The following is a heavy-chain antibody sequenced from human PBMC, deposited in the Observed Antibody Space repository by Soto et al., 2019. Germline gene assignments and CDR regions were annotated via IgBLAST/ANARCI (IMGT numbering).Heavy chain of an antibody. J-gene: IGHJ4*02. D-gene: IGHD3-10*01. CDR3: AKDAGYGSGSSLFDY. CDR2: ISWNSGSI. V-gene: IGHV3-9*01. CDR1: GFTFDDYA. Sequence: GGSLRLSCAASGFTFDDYAMHWVRQAPGKGLEWVSGISWNSGSIGYADSVKGRFTISRDNAKNSLYLQMNSLRAEDTALYYCAKDAGYGSGSSLFDYWGQGTLVTVSS.